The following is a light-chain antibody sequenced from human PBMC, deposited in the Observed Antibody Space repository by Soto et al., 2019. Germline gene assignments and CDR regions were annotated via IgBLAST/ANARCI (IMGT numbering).Light chain of an antibody. Sequence: DIQMTQSRSSLSGSVGDRVTITCRASQSISSYLNWYQQKPAKAPNLLIYAASSLQSGVPSRFSGSGSGTDFTLTISSLQPEDFANYYCQQSYSTHPWTFGQGTKVDI. V-gene: IGKV1-39*01. J-gene: IGKJ1*01. CDR3: QQSYSTHPWT. CDR2: AAS. CDR1: QSISSY.